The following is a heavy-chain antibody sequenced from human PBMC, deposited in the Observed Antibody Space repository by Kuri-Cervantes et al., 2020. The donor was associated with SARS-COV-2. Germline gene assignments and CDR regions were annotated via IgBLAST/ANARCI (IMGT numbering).Heavy chain of an antibody. CDR2: INPIFGTA. D-gene: IGHD6-19*01. V-gene: IGHV1-69*06. CDR3: ARHSGSGWTGNWFDP. CDR1: GGTFSSYA. Sequence: SVKVSCKASGGTFSSYAISWVRQAPGQGLEWMGGINPIFGTANYAQKFQGRVTITADKSTSTAYMELSSLRSEDTAVYYCARHSGSGWTGNWFDPWGQGTLVTVSS. J-gene: IGHJ5*02.